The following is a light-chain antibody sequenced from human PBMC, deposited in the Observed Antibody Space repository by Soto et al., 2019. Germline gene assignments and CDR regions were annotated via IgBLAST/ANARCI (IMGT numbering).Light chain of an antibody. V-gene: IGKV1-39*01. CDR2: TTA. CDR3: QQSYSTPYT. J-gene: IGKJ2*01. Sequence: IHMTQSPSSLSASVGDSVTITCRGSQRISTYFNWYQQKPGKAPKLLISTTATLQGGVPSRFSGGVSATDFTLTLTPLQPEDFATYFWQQSYSTPYTCGQGTKLEIK. CDR1: QRISTY.